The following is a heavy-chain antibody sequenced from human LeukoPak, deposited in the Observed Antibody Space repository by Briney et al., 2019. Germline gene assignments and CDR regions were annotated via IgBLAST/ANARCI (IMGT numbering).Heavy chain of an antibody. V-gene: IGHV3-49*03. CDR2: IRSKAYGGTI. CDR1: GSTFGDYA. CDR3: TRGVSSTWFGELRYFDY. Sequence: GGSLRLSCTASGSTFGDYAMSWFRQAPGKGLEWVGFIRSKAYGGTIEYAASVKGRFTISRDDSKSIAYLQMNSLKTEDTAVYYCTRGVSSTWFGELRYFDYWGQGTLVTVSS. D-gene: IGHD3-10*01. J-gene: IGHJ4*02.